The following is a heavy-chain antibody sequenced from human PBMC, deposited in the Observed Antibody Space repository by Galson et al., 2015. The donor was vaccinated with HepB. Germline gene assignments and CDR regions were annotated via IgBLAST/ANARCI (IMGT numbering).Heavy chain of an antibody. J-gene: IGHJ5*02. Sequence: QSGAEVKKSGESLKISCKGSGYIFTTYWIGWVRQTPGKGLEWMGIVYPGDSDTIYSPSFQGLVTISVDTSISTAYLQWSSLKASDSGMYYCARWPSTPRIAPTGAKWFDPWGQGTLVTVSS. CDR3: ARWPSTPRIAPTGAKWFDP. V-gene: IGHV5-51*03. CDR1: GYIFTTYW. D-gene: IGHD6-13*01. CDR2: VYPGDSDT.